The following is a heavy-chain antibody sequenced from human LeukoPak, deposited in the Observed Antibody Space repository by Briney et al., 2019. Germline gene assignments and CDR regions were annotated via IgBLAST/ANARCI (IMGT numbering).Heavy chain of an antibody. J-gene: IGHJ4*02. CDR1: GFTLSSYA. CDR3: AKPRLLPDFDY. V-gene: IGHV3-23*01. Sequence: GGSLRLSCAASGFTLSSYAVSWVRQAPGKGLEGVSAISGSGGSNYYADSVKGRFTISRDNSNNTLYLQMNSLRAEDTAVYYCAKPRLLPDFDYWGQGTLVTVSS. CDR2: ISGSGGSN. D-gene: IGHD3-22*01.